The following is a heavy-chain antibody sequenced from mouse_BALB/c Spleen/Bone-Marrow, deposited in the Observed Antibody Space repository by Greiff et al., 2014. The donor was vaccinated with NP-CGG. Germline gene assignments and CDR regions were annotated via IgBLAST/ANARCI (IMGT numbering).Heavy chain of an antibody. V-gene: IGHV1S132*01. CDR2: IYPGTGTA. Sequence: VQLQQSGAELVRPGTSLKLSCKTSGYIFTSYWIHWVKQRSGRGLEWIARIYPGTGTAYYNEKFKGKAKLTANKSSRNTNMQLSDLKSEDSAIYFSTGDDNPSMDYWGQGTSVTVSS. CDR1: GYIFTSYW. J-gene: IGHJ4*01. D-gene: IGHD2-13*01. CDR3: TGDDNPSMDY.